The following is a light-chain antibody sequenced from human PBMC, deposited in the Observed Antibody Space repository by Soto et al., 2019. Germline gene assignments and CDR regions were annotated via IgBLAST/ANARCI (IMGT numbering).Light chain of an antibody. CDR1: SSDVGSYNS. J-gene: IGLJ1*01. CDR2: EGS. Sequence: QSALTQPASVSGSPGQSIATSCTGTSSDVGSYNSVSWYQQHPGKAPKLMIYEGSKRPSGVSDRFSGSKSGNTASLTISGLQAEDEADYYCCSYAGNPYVFGTGTKLTVL. CDR3: CSYAGNPYV. V-gene: IGLV2-23*01.